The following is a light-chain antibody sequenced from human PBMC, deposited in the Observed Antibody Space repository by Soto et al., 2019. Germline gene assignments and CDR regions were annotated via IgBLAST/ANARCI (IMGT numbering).Light chain of an antibody. J-gene: IGLJ1*01. CDR1: SSDVGGYTY. V-gene: IGLV2-14*01. CDR3: SSYTTSNTRQIV. Sequence: QSVLTQPASVSGSPGQAITISCTGTSSDVGGYTYVSWYQQHPGKAPKFIIYDVSNRPSEVSNRFSGSKSGNTASLTISGLQAEDEADYYCSSYTTSNTRQIVFGTGTKVTVL. CDR2: DVS.